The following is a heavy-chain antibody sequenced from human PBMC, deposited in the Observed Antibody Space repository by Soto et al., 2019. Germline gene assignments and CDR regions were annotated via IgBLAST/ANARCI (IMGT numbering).Heavy chain of an antibody. Sequence: SGTLSLTCAVYGGSFSGYYWSWIRQPPGKGLEWMGEINHSGSTNYNPSLRRRGTIAVGTSKNHFSLKLISVTAADTAGLYCGRTGTATVEWFDPWGQGTLVTVSS. V-gene: IGHV4-34*01. CDR3: GRTGTATVEWFDP. CDR1: GGSFSGYY. D-gene: IGHD4-17*01. CDR2: INHSGST. J-gene: IGHJ5*02.